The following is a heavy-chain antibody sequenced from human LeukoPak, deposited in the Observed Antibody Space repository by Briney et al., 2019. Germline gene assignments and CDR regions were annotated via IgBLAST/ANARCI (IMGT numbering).Heavy chain of an antibody. CDR3: ARPHNNSLDNAFDI. V-gene: IGHV3-53*01. D-gene: IGHD1/OR15-1a*01. CDR1: GFVASDTF. CDR2: IYTGGNT. Sequence: GGSLRLSCAASGFVASDTFMSWFRQAPGKGLEWVSVIYTGGNTFYADSVKGRFTISRDNSENTLYLQMNNLRAEVTAVYYCARPHNNSLDNAFDIWGQGTRVTVSS. J-gene: IGHJ3*02.